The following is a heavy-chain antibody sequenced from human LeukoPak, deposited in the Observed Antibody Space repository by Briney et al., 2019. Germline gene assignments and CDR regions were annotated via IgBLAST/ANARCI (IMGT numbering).Heavy chain of an antibody. Sequence: SGGSLRLSCAASGFTFSSYSMNWVRQAPGKGLEWVSSISSSSSYIYYADSVKGRFTISRDNAKNSLYLQMNSLRAEDTAVYYCARDAGSGYYYVSWFDPWGQGTLVTVSS. D-gene: IGHD3-22*01. V-gene: IGHV3-21*01. CDR3: ARDAGSGYYYVSWFDP. CDR1: GFTFSSYS. J-gene: IGHJ5*02. CDR2: ISSSSSYI.